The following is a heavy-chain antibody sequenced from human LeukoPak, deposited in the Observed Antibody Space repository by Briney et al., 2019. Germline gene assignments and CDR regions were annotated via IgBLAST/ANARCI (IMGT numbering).Heavy chain of an antibody. CDR3: AKARDTGDYYYGMDV. Sequence: GGSLRLSCAASGFTFSSYAMSWVRQAPGKGLEWVSAISGSGGSTYYADSVKVRFTISRDNSKNTLYLQMNSLRAEDTAVYYCAKARDTGDYYYGMDVWGQGTTVTVSS. CDR1: GFTFSSYA. CDR2: ISGSGGST. V-gene: IGHV3-23*01. D-gene: IGHD5-18*01. J-gene: IGHJ6*02.